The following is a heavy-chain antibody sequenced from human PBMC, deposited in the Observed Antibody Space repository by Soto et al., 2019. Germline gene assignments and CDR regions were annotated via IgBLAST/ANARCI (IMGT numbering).Heavy chain of an antibody. V-gene: IGHV4-31*03. J-gene: IGHJ4*02. CDR1: GGSISSGGYY. Sequence: SETLSLTCTVSGGSISSGGYYWSWIRQHPGKGLEWIGYIYYSGSTYYNPSLKSRVTISVDTSKNQFSLKLSSVTAADTAVYYCARWTRIAAAGSLSGPRYYFDYWGQGTLVTVSS. CDR2: IYYSGST. CDR3: ARWTRIAAAGSLSGPRYYFDY. D-gene: IGHD6-13*01.